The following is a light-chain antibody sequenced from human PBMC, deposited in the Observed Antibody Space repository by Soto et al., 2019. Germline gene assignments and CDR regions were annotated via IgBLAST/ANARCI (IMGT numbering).Light chain of an antibody. J-gene: IGKJ5*01. Sequence: DIQMKMSPSAVSASVEDRVTITCRASQSISSYLNWYQQKPGKAPKLLIYAASSLQSGVPSRFSGSGSGTDFTLTISSLQPEDFATYYCQQSYSTPPTPFCQGTRLAIK. CDR1: QSISSY. CDR3: QQSYSTPPTP. V-gene: IGKV1-39*01. CDR2: AAS.